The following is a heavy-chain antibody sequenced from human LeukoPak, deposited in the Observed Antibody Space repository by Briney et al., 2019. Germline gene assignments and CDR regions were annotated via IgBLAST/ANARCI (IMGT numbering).Heavy chain of an antibody. CDR1: GGSISSSSYY. D-gene: IGHD3-22*01. Sequence: PSETLSLTCTVSGGSISSSSYYWGWIRQPPGKGLEWIGSIYYGGGTYYNPSLKSRVTISVDTSKNQFSLKLSSVTAADTAVYYCARRWRYSSGYPDYWGQGTLVTVSS. CDR2: IYYGGGT. V-gene: IGHV4-39*01. CDR3: ARRWRYSSGYPDY. J-gene: IGHJ4*02.